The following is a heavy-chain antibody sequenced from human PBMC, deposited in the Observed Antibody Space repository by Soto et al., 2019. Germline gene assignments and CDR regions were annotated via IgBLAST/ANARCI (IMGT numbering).Heavy chain of an antibody. V-gene: IGHV4-39*01. D-gene: IGHD1-1*01. CDR1: GDSITSNSYF. Sequence: SETLSLTCTVSGDSITSNSYFWAWIRQPPGKGLEWIGSIYYSGSTYHNPSLKSRVTISVDRSNNQFSLKLTSVTAADTAVYYCASQNNPYYYYGMDVWGQGTTVTVSS. CDR2: IYYSGST. CDR3: ASQNNPYYYYGMDV. J-gene: IGHJ6*02.